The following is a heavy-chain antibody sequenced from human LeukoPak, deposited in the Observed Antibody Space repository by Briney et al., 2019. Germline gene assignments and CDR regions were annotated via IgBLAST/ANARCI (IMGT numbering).Heavy chain of an antibody. D-gene: IGHD5-18*01. Sequence: GGSLRLSCAASGFTFSNAWMSWVRQAPGKGLEWVSAISGSGGSTYYADSVKGRFTISRDNSKNTLYLQMNSLRAKDTAVYYCAKNVDTAMDAVDYWGQGTLVTVSS. V-gene: IGHV3-23*01. J-gene: IGHJ4*02. CDR1: GFTFSNAW. CDR2: ISGSGGST. CDR3: AKNVDTAMDAVDY.